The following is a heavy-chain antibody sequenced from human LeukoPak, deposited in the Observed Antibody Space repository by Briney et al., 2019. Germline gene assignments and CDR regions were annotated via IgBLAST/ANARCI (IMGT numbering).Heavy chain of an antibody. V-gene: IGHV3-23*01. J-gene: IGHJ6*02. Sequence: GGSLRLSCAASGFTFSSQAMNWVRQSPGKGLEWVSAINGDGGNTYYAGSVKGRFTISRDNSKNTLYLQMNSLRAEDTAVYYCAKSRGDTRASYYYYGMDVWGQGTTVTVSS. CDR2: INGDGGNT. D-gene: IGHD5-18*01. CDR3: AKSRGDTRASYYYYGMDV. CDR1: GFTFSSQA.